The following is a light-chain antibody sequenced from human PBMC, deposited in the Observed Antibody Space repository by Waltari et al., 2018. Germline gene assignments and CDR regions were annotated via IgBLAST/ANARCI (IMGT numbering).Light chain of an antibody. J-gene: IGKJ3*01. V-gene: IGKV2-30*01. Sequence: DVVMTQSPLSLPITPGQPASISCRSSQSLVNSNGNTYLSWYQQKQGQPPRLLIYQVSNRYSGVPDRFSGSGAGTDFTLKISRVEAEDVGVYYCGQGAHLPFTFGPGTKLDIK. CDR1: QSLVNSNGNTY. CDR2: QVS. CDR3: GQGAHLPFT.